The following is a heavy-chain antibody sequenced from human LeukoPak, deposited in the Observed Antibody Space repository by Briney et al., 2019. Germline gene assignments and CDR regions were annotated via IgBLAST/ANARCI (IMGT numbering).Heavy chain of an antibody. J-gene: IGHJ2*01. CDR1: GFTFSSYW. V-gene: IGHV3-23*01. CDR2: ISGSGGST. CDR3: AKEATSYRGDWYFDL. D-gene: IGHD2-2*01. Sequence: GGSLRLSCAASGFTFSSYWMSWVRQAPGKGLEWVSAISGSGGSTYDADSVKGRFTISRDNSKNTVYLQMNSLRAEDTAVYYCAKEATSYRGDWYFDLWGRGTLVTVSS.